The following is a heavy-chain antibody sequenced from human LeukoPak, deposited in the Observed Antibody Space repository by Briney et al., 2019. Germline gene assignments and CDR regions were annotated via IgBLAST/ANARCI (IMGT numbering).Heavy chain of an antibody. J-gene: IGHJ3*02. CDR1: GGSISSYY. CDR3: ARTDEDYCSSTSCPDAFDI. Sequence: PSETLSLTCTVSGGSISSYYWSWIRQPPGKGLERIGYIYYSGSTNYNPSLKSRVTISVDTSKNQFSLKLSSVTAADTAVYYCARTDEDYCSSTSCPDAFDIWGQGTMVTVSS. V-gene: IGHV4-59*01. D-gene: IGHD2-2*01. CDR2: IYYSGST.